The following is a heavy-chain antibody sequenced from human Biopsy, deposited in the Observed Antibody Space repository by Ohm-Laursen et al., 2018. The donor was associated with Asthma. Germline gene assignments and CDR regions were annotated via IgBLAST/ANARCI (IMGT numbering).Heavy chain of an antibody. CDR1: GYTFNSAG. Sequence: ASVKVSCKASGYTFNSAGITWVRQAPGQGLEWMGWISVYNGNTKVAQKLQDRVTMITDAPTSTAYMELRSLRSDDTAVYFCARAVDYSHYYGIDVWGQGTTVTVS. CDR2: ISVYNGNT. V-gene: IGHV1-18*01. D-gene: IGHD3-10*01. J-gene: IGHJ6*02. CDR3: ARAVDYSHYYGIDV.